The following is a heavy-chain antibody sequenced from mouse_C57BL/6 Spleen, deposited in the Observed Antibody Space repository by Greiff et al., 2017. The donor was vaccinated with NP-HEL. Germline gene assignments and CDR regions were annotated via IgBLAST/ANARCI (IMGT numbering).Heavy chain of an antibody. J-gene: IGHJ2*01. Sequence: VHVKQSGAELVRPGASVKLSCTASGFNIKDDYMHWVKQRPEQGLEWIGWIDPENGDTEYASKFQGKATITADTSSNTAYLQLSSLTSEDTAVYYCTTENYFDYWGQGTTLTVSS. CDR2: IDPENGDT. V-gene: IGHV14-4*01. CDR1: GFNIKDDY. CDR3: TTENYFDY.